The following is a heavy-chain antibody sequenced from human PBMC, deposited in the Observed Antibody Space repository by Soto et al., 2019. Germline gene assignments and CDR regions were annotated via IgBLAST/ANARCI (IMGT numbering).Heavy chain of an antibody. J-gene: IGHJ3*02. CDR2: ISINGGST. Sequence: PGGSLRLSCSASGFTFSIYAMHWVRQAPGKGLEYVSTISINGGSTHYADSVKGRFTISRDNSKNTQYLQMSSLRADDTAVYYCARDEGRNAFDIWGQGKMFTVSS. CDR1: GFTFSIYA. V-gene: IGHV3-64D*06. CDR3: ARDEGRNAFDI.